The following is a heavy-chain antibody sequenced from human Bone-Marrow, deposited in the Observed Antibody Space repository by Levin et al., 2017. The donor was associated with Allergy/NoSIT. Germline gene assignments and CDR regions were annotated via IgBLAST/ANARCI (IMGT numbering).Heavy chain of an antibody. CDR2: ISSSSSYI. Sequence: GESLKISCAASGFTFSSYSMNWVRQAPGKGLEWVSSISSSSSYIYYADSVKGRFTISRDNAKNSLYLQMNSLRAEDTAVYYCARDQGGDGYNWGFDYWGQGTLVTVSS. CDR1: GFTFSSYS. CDR3: ARDQGGDGYNWGFDY. V-gene: IGHV3-21*01. J-gene: IGHJ4*02. D-gene: IGHD5-24*01.